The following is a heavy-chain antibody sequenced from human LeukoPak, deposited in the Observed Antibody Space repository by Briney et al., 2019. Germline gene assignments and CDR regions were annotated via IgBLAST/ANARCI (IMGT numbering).Heavy chain of an antibody. CDR2: IYYSGST. D-gene: IGHD1-26*01. CDR1: GGSISSYY. J-gene: IGHJ4*02. Sequence: SETLSLTCTVSGGSISSYYWSWIRQPPGKGLEWIGYIYYSGSTNYNPSLKSRVTISVDTSKNQFSLKLSSVTAADTAVYYCAREDEYSGSYFDYWGQGTLVTVSS. V-gene: IGHV4-59*01. CDR3: AREDEYSGSYFDY.